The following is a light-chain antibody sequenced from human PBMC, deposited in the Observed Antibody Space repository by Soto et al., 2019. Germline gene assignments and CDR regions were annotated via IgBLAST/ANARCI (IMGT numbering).Light chain of an antibody. Sequence: QLTQSPSSLSASVGDRVSVTCLASQGIGSDLAWYQQKPGRAPKLLIFGASTLQSGVPSRFSGSGSGTDFTLTVSSLQPEDFATYFCQKLNAYPPWTFGQGTKVDIK. J-gene: IGKJ1*01. CDR2: GAS. CDR3: QKLNAYPPWT. CDR1: QGIGSD. V-gene: IGKV1-9*01.